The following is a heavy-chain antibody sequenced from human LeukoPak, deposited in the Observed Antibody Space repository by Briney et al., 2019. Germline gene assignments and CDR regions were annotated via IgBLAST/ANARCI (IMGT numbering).Heavy chain of an antibody. CDR3: ARANFLYCSSTTCLFDY. J-gene: IGHJ4*02. Sequence: ASVKVSCKASGYTFTDYYMHWVRQAPGQGYEWMGWINPNDGDTNYAQKFQGRVTMTRDTSISTAHMEVSRLRSDDTAVYYCARANFLYCSSTTCLFDYWGQGTLVTVSS. V-gene: IGHV1-2*02. CDR2: INPNDGDT. CDR1: GYTFTDYY. D-gene: IGHD2-2*01.